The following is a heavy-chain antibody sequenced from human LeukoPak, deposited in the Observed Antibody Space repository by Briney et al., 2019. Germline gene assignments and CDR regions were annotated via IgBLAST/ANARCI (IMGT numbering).Heavy chain of an antibody. V-gene: IGHV1-18*01. Sequence: ASVTVSCKASGDTFTSYVFSWVRQAPGQGLEWMGRISAYNGKTDYAQKFRGRVTMTTDTSTNTVNMDLRNLKSDDTAVYYCARENEWGPPWFDPWGQGILVTVSS. CDR2: ISAYNGKT. J-gene: IGHJ5*02. D-gene: IGHD2-8*01. CDR1: GDTFTSYV. CDR3: ARENEWGPPWFDP.